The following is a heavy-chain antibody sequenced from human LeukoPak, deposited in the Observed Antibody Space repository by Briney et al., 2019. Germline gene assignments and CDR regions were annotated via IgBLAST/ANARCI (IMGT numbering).Heavy chain of an antibody. D-gene: IGHD2-15*01. CDR1: GFTFSDYY. V-gene: IGHV3-11*06. J-gene: IGHJ4*02. CDR3: ARGRYCSGGRCYSDFDY. Sequence: GSLRLSCAASGFTFSDYYMSWIRQAPGKGLEWVSYISSASSYTNYADSVKGRFTISRDNAKSSLYLQMNSLRGEDTAVYHCARGRYCSGGRCYSDFDYWGQGTLVTVSS. CDR2: ISSASSYT.